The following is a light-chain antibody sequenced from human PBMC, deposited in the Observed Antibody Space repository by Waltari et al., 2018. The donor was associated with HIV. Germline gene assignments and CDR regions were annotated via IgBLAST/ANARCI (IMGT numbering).Light chain of an antibody. V-gene: IGLV5-45*03. CDR3: MIWYGHTWV. CDR2: YKSDLDK. CDR1: GNLNVAVFR. J-gene: IGLJ3*02. Sequence: QTILTLPSSLSASPGTSASLTCTLRGNLNVAVFRIHGDWPRSGGQPRFLLKYKSDLDKQRASGVPSRFSGSNDASANAGILVISGLQSEDEADYYCMIWYGHTWVFGGGTKLTVL.